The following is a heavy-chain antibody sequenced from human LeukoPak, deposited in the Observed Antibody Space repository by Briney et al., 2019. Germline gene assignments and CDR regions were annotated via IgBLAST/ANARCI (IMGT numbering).Heavy chain of an antibody. CDR3: AKGPYGYNYPHFDY. D-gene: IGHD5-24*01. J-gene: IGHJ4*02. V-gene: IGHV3-30*18. Sequence: GGSLRLSCAASGFTFTIYAMSWVRQAPGKGLEWVAVISYDGSNKYYADSVKGRFTISRDNSKNTLYLQMNSLRAEDTAVYYCAKGPYGYNYPHFDYWGQGTLVTVSS. CDR2: ISYDGSNK. CDR1: GFTFTIYA.